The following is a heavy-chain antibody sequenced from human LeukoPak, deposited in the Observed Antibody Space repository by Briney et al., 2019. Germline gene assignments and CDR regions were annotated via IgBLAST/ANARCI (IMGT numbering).Heavy chain of an antibody. J-gene: IGHJ5*02. Sequence: PGGSLRLSCAAPGFSFSSNWMSWVRQAPGKGLEWVAHIKRDGSQKYYLDSVKGRFTISRDNAKNSLYLQMNSLRVEDTAVYYCARLGLEVGGPNWFDPWGQGTLVTVSS. V-gene: IGHV3-7*01. CDR1: GFSFSSNW. CDR3: ARLGLEVGGPNWFDP. D-gene: IGHD1-1*01. CDR2: IKRDGSQK.